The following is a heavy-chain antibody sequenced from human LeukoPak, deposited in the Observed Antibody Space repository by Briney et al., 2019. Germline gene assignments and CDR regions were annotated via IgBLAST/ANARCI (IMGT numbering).Heavy chain of an antibody. J-gene: IGHJ4*02. CDR2: LSHSGTT. CDR3: ARGGGCTATTCEFDY. Sequence: SETLSLTCTVSGGSIRTSYWSWIRQPPGKGLEWVGHLSHSGTTNYNPSLKDRVIISVDTSKNQFSLKLNSVTAADTAVYYCARGGGCTATTCEFDYWGQGTLATVSS. V-gene: IGHV4-59*01. D-gene: IGHD2-2*01. CDR1: GGSIRTSY.